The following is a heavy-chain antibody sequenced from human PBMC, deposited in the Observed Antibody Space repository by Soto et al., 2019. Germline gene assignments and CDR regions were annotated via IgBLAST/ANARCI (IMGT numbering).Heavy chain of an antibody. V-gene: IGHV1-2*04. CDR3: ARDKVVASRNLHYFDY. J-gene: IGHJ4*02. CDR1: GYTFTGYY. Sequence: GASVKVSCKASGYTFTGYYMHWVRQAPGQGLEWMGWINPNSGGTNYAQKFQGWVTMTRDTSISTAYMELSRLRSDDTAVYYCARDKVVASRNLHYFDYWGQGTLVTVSS. CDR2: INPNSGGT. D-gene: IGHD2-2*01.